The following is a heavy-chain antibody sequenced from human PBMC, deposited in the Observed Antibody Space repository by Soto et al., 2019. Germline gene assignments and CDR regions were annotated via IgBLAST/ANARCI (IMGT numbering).Heavy chain of an antibody. V-gene: IGHV4-4*02. Sequence: PYETLSLTCAVSGASIISTNYYSCVRQSPGKGLEWIGEIHHSGNTNFNPSLKSRVTLSVDKSKNQISLRLRSVTAADTAVYYCAHSPGFYLLDSWGQGALVTVSS. CDR2: IHHSGNT. J-gene: IGHJ4*02. CDR1: GASIISTNY. CDR3: AHSPGFYLLDS. D-gene: IGHD2-15*01.